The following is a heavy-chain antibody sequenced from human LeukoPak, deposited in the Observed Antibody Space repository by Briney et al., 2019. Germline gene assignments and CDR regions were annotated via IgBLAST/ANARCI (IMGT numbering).Heavy chain of an antibody. CDR3: ATAYYDGSGYYADSFDI. CDR1: GYTFTGYY. J-gene: IGHJ3*02. V-gene: IGHV1-2*02. D-gene: IGHD3-22*01. Sequence: GASVKVSCKASGYTFTGYYMHWVRQAPGQGLEWMGWINPNSGGTNYPQKFQGRVTLTRDTSITTAYMDLSRLRSDDTAVYYFATAYYDGSGYYADSFDIWGQGTMVTVSS. CDR2: INPNSGGT.